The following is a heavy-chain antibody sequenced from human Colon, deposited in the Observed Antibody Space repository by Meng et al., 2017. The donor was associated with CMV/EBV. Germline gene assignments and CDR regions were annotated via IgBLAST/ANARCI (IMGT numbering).Heavy chain of an antibody. Sequence: SAKVSCKASGCTFTRSAVQWVRQARGQSLEWIGWIVVGSGNTNYAQKFQERVTITRDMSTSTAYMELSSLRSEDTAVYYCAADSTLYDFGRYGLDVWGQGTTVTVSS. CDR2: IVVGSGNT. J-gene: IGHJ6*02. V-gene: IGHV1-58*01. D-gene: IGHD3-3*01. CDR3: AADSTLYDFGRYGLDV. CDR1: GCTFTRSA.